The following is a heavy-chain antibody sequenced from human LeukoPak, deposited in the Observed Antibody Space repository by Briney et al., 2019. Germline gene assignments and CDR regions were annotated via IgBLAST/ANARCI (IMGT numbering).Heavy chain of an antibody. J-gene: IGHJ4*02. V-gene: IGHV4-59*01. CDR1: GGSISSYY. CDR3: ARDTAMAIDY. Sequence: SETLSLTCTVSGGSISSYYWSWIRQPPGKGLEWIGYIYYSGSTNYNPSLKSRVTISVDTSKNQFSLKLSSVTAADTTVYYCARDTAMAIDYWGQGTLVIVSS. CDR2: IYYSGST. D-gene: IGHD5-24*01.